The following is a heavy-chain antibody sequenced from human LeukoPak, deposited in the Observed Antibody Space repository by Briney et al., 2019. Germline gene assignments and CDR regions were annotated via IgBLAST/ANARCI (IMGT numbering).Heavy chain of an antibody. V-gene: IGHV1-2*02. D-gene: IGHD2-2*01. CDR3: ARDVIVPAANWFDP. CDR2: INPNSGGT. Sequence: ASVKVSCKASGYTLTGYYMHWVRQAPGQGLEWMGWINPNSGGTNYAQKFQGRVTMTRDTSISTAYMELSRLRSEDTAVYSCARDVIVPAANWFDPWGQGTLVTVSS. J-gene: IGHJ5*02. CDR1: GYTLTGYY.